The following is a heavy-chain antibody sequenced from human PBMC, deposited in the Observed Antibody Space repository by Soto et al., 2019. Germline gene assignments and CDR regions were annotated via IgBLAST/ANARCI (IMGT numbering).Heavy chain of an antibody. CDR2: IRSKANSYAT. Sequence: EVQLVESGGGLVQPGGSLKLSCATSGFTFSGSAIHWVRQASGKGLEWVGRIRSKANSYATAYAASVKGRFTISRDDSKNTAYLQMNSLKAEDTAVYYCTRFYCSGGSCYSGGGQGTLVTVSS. J-gene: IGHJ4*02. CDR3: TRFYCSGGSCYSG. CDR1: GFTFSGSA. V-gene: IGHV3-73*01. D-gene: IGHD2-15*01.